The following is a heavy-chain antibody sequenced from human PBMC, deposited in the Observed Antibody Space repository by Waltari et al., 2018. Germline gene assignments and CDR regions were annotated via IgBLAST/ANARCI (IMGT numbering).Heavy chain of an antibody. CDR3: ARERRGIVATPTGDAFDI. Sequence: QVQLQESGPGLVKPSETLSLTCPVSGGSISSYYWSWNRQPPGEGLEWIGYIYYSGSTNYNPSLKSRVTISVDTSKNQFSLKLSSVTAADTAVYYCARERRGIVATPTGDAFDIWGQGTMVTVSS. CDR2: IYYSGST. D-gene: IGHD5-12*01. CDR1: GGSISSYY. J-gene: IGHJ3*02. V-gene: IGHV4-59*01.